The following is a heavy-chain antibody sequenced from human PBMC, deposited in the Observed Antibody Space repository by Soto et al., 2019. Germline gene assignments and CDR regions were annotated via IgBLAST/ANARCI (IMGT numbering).Heavy chain of an antibody. Sequence: QVQLLESGGGVVQPGRSLRLSCAASGLTFSSSAMHWVRQAPGKGLEWVALISYDGSNKYYVDSVKGRFTISRDNSKNTLDLQMNSLREEDTAVYYCAAETKSYFYAMDVWGQGTTVTVSS. CDR3: AAETKSYFYAMDV. CDR1: GLTFSSSA. CDR2: ISYDGSNK. V-gene: IGHV3-30*03. J-gene: IGHJ6*02.